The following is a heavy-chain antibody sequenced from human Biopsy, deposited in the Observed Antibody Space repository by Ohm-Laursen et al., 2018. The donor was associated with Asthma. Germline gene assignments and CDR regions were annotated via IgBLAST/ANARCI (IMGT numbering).Heavy chain of an antibody. Sequence: SLRLSCAASGFTFSNAWTSWVRQAPGKGLEWVGRIKSKTDGGTTDYAAPVKGRFTISRDDSKNTLYLQMNGLKTEDTAVYYCTTDALLYSSADYWGQGTLVTVSS. V-gene: IGHV3-15*01. CDR1: GFTFSNAW. CDR3: TTDALLYSSADY. D-gene: IGHD2-8*01. CDR2: IKSKTDGGTT. J-gene: IGHJ4*02.